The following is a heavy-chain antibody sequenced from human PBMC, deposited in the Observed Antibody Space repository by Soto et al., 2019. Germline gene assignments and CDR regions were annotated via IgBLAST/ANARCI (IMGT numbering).Heavy chain of an antibody. CDR2: ISGSGGST. CDR1: GFTFSSYA. D-gene: IGHD3-22*01. J-gene: IGHJ4*02. Sequence: EVQLLESGGGLVQPGGSLRLSCAASGFTFSSYAMSWVRQAPGKGLEWVSAISGSGGSTYYADSVKGRFTISRDNSKNTLYLQMNSLRAEDTAVYYCAKQSSYYDSSGATGTYLDYWGQGTLVTVSS. CDR3: AKQSSYYDSSGATGTYLDY. V-gene: IGHV3-23*01.